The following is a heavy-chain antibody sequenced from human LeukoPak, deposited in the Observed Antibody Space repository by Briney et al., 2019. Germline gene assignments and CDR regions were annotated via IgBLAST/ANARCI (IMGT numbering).Heavy chain of an antibody. CDR1: GYSFTSYW. V-gene: IGHV5-51*01. CDR2: IYPGDSDT. Sequence: GESLQISCQGSGYSFTSYWIGWVRQMPGKGLEWMGIIYPGDSDTRYSPSFQGQVTISADKSISTAYLQWSSLKASDTAMYYCARQAEYSSSWDDYWGQGTLVTVSS. J-gene: IGHJ4*02. D-gene: IGHD6-13*01. CDR3: ARQAEYSSSWDDY.